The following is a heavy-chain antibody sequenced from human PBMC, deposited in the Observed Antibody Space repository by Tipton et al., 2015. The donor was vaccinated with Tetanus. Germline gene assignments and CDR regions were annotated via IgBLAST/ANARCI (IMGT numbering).Heavy chain of an antibody. Sequence: SLRLSCAASGFTFSIYGMYWVRRAPGKGLEWVAFISYDGSTEYYAKSVKGRFTISRDNSKHTLYLQMNSLGPEDTAAYYCVKDLRYLSSWHDSWGQGALVTVSS. CDR1: GFTFSIYG. CDR3: VKDLRYLSSWHDS. J-gene: IGHJ5*01. CDR2: ISYDGSTE. V-gene: IGHV3-30*18. D-gene: IGHD6-13*01.